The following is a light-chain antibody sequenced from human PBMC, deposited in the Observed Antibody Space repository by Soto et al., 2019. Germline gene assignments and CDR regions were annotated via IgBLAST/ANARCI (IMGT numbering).Light chain of an antibody. V-gene: IGLV2-14*01. CDR3: SSYTTSNTWL. CDR1: NNDIGRFDF. Sequence: QSALTQPASLSGSPGQSITISCTGTNNDIGRFDFVSWYQQHPGNSPKLILYEVRDRPSGVSSRFSGSKSANTASLTISGLQADDEADYYCSSYTTSNTWLFGGGTKLTVL. J-gene: IGLJ3*02. CDR2: EVR.